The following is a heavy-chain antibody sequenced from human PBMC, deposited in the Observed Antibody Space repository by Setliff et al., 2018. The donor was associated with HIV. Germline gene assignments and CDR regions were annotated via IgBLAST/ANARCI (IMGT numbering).Heavy chain of an antibody. J-gene: IGHJ4*02. CDR1: GGSISSISYY. CDR3: ARHPPYCSGGSCYRGRGYYFDY. D-gene: IGHD2-15*01. CDR2: IYYSGST. Sequence: ETLSLTCTVSGGSISSISYYWGWIRQPPGKRLEWIGSIYYSGSTYYNPSLKSRVTISVDTSKNQFSLKLNSVTAADTAMYYCARHPPYCSGGSCYRGRGYYFDYWGQGTLVTVSS. V-gene: IGHV4-39*01.